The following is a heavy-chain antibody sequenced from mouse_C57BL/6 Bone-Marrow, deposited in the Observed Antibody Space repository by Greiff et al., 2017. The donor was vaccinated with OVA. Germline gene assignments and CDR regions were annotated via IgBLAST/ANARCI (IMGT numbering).Heavy chain of an antibody. D-gene: IGHD1-1*01. Sequence: VQLQQSGAELVRPGASVKLSCTASGFNIKDDYMHWVKQRPEQGLEWIGWIDPENGDTEYASKFQGKATITADTSSNTAYLQLSSLTSEDTAVYYCTTGYYGSSPYWGQGTTLTVSS. CDR3: TTGYYGSSPY. V-gene: IGHV14-4*01. J-gene: IGHJ2*01. CDR2: IDPENGDT. CDR1: GFNIKDDY.